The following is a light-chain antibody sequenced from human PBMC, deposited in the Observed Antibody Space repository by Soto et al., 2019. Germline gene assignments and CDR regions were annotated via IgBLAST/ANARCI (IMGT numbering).Light chain of an antibody. CDR1: GSNIGSNT. V-gene: IGLV1-44*01. CDR2: SND. CDR3: AVCDVSQKSTV. Sequence: QSVLTQPPSVSGTPGQRVTIYCSGSGSNIGSNTVNWYQQLPGSAPRLLIYSNDQRSSGVPDLFSDSKSGTSDSLAITGLASEDEADYYCAVCDVSQKSTVFGGGTKLTVL. J-gene: IGLJ3*02.